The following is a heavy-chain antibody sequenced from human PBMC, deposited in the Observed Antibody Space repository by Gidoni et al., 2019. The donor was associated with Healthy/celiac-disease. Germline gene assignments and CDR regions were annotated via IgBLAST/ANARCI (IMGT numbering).Heavy chain of an antibody. V-gene: IGHV3-33*01. D-gene: IGHD3-3*01. CDR1: GFTFSSYG. CDR3: ARDRSEDVDAFDI. J-gene: IGHJ3*02. CDR2: IWYDGSNK. Sequence: QVQLVESGGGVVQPGRSLRLSCAASGFTFSSYGMHWVRQAPGKGLEWVAVIWYDGSNKYYADSVKGRFTISRDNSKNTLYLQMNSLRAEDTAVYYCARDRSEDVDAFDIWGQGTMVTVSS.